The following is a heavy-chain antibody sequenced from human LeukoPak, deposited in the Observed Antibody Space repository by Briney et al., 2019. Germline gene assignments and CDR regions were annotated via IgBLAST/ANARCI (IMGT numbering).Heavy chain of an antibody. CDR1: GGSFSGYH. J-gene: IGHJ4*02. CDR2: INHRGST. Sequence: PSETLSLTCVVYGGSFSGYHWSWIRQSPGKGLEWIGEINHRGSTNYNPSLKRRVTMSLDTSKNQFSLKLSSVTAEDTAVYYCAKESSLLVLWYGDYFDYWGQGTLVTVSS. D-gene: IGHD2-21*01. CDR3: AKESSLLVLWYGDYFDY. V-gene: IGHV4-34*01.